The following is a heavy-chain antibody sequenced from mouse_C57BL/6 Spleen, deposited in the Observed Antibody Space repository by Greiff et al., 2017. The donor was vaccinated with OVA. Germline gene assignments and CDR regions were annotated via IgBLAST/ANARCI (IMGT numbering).Heavy chain of an antibody. CDR2: IDPSDSYT. V-gene: IGHV1-59*01. D-gene: IGHD4-1*01. CDR3: ANWDVWFAY. CDR1: GYTFTSYW. Sequence: QVQLQQPGAELVRPGTSVKLSCKASGYTFTSYWMHWVKQRPGQGLEWIGVIDPSDSYTNYNQKFKGKATLTVDTSSSTAYMQLSSLTSEDSAVYYCANWDVWFAYWGQGTLVTVSA. J-gene: IGHJ3*01.